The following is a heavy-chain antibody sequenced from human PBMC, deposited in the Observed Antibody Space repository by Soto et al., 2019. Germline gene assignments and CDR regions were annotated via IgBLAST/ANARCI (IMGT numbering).Heavy chain of an antibody. CDR1: GGSNTVESYF. J-gene: IGHJ4*02. CDR3: ARATPAGSADF. V-gene: IGHV4-31*03. Sequence: SQTSTVSGGSNTVESYFQRWFTQHPGKGLEWIAYISYSGSSYSNPSLKSRVTISADTSKNQFSLRLTSVTAADTAVYFCARATPAGSADFWGQGTLVTVS. D-gene: IGHD2-2*01. CDR2: ISYSGSS.